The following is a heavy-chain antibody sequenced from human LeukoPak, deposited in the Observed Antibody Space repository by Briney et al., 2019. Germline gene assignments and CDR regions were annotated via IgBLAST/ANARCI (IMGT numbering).Heavy chain of an antibody. CDR1: GFTFSSYA. D-gene: IGHD3-10*01. CDR2: ISGSDGST. Sequence: SGGSLRLSCAASGFTFSSYAMSGVRQAPGKGLEWISAISGSDGSTYYADSVKGRFTISRDNSKNSLYLQMNSLRAEDTAVYYCTTDYGLDPWGQGTLVTVSS. V-gene: IGHV3-23*01. J-gene: IGHJ5*02. CDR3: TTDYGLDP.